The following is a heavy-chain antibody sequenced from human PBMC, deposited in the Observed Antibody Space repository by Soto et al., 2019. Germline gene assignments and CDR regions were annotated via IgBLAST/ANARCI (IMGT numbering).Heavy chain of an antibody. D-gene: IGHD3-22*01. Sequence: PGGSLRLSCAASGFTFSDHYMDWVRQAPGKGLEWVGRTRDKAHSYTTEYAASVKGRFTISRDNSKNTLYLQMNSLRAEDTAVYYCAKGRSPFYYDSALGYFQHWGQGTLVTVSS. CDR2: TRDKAHSYTT. J-gene: IGHJ1*01. V-gene: IGHV3-72*01. CDR3: AKGRSPFYYDSALGYFQH. CDR1: GFTFSDHY.